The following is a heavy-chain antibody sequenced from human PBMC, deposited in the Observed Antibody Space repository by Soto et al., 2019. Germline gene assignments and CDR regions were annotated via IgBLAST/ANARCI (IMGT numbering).Heavy chain of an antibody. CDR2: INHSGST. V-gene: IGHV4-34*01. Sequence: SETLSLTCAVYCGSFSGYYWSWIRQPPGKGLEWIGEINHSGSTNYNPSLKSRVTISVDTSKNQFSLKLSSVTAADTAVYYCARGRANYVWGSYRHYYFDYWGQGTLVTVSS. CDR1: CGSFSGYY. D-gene: IGHD3-16*02. J-gene: IGHJ4*02. CDR3: ARGRANYVWGSYRHYYFDY.